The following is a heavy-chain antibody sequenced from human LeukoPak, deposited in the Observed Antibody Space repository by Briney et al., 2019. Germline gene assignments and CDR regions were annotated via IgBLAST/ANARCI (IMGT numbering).Heavy chain of an antibody. V-gene: IGHV5-51*01. J-gene: IGHJ5*02. Sequence: PGGSVKISCKASGYTFTTYWIGWVRQMPGKGLEWMGIIYPGDSKTKYSPSFQGQVTISADKSISTAYLQGSSLKASDTAMYYCARHGGGYCSSTSCYLFDPWGQGTLVTVSS. D-gene: IGHD2-2*01. CDR3: ARHGGGYCSSTSCYLFDP. CDR2: IYPGDSKT. CDR1: GYTFTTYW.